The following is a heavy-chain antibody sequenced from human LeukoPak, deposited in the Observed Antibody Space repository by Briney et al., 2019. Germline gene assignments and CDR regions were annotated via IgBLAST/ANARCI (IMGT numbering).Heavy chain of an antibody. J-gene: IGHJ5*02. D-gene: IGHD6-6*01. V-gene: IGHV3-74*01. CDR3: VRAGGASSYMPFDP. CDR1: ESSFTNYW. CDR2: ISSDGSKT. Sequence: GGSLRLSCAISESSFTNYWMHWVRQVPGKGLMWVSCISSDGSKTRYADSVKGRFTISRDNAKNTLFLQMSSLRVEDTALYYCVRAGGASSYMPFDPWGQGILVTVSS.